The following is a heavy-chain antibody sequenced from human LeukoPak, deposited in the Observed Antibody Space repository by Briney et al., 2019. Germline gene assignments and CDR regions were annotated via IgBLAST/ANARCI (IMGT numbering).Heavy chain of an antibody. CDR3: ARDYYDSRGYSNWFDP. CDR1: GGSIRSYY. V-gene: IGHV4-59*12. Sequence: SETLSLTCTVSGGSIRSYYWSWIRQPPGKGLGWIGYIYYSGSTNYNPSLKSRVTISVDTSKNQFSLKLSSVTAADTAMYYCARDYYDSRGYSNWFDPWGQGTLVTVSS. J-gene: IGHJ5*02. D-gene: IGHD3-22*01. CDR2: IYYSGST.